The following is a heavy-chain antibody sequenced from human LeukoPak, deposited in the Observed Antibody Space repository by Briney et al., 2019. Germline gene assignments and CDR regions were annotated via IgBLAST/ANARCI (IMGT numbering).Heavy chain of an antibody. CDR1: GYTFTSYG. CDR3: AIGTSIAGRPDS. J-gene: IGHJ4*02. D-gene: IGHD6-6*01. CDR2: ISAYNGNT. Sequence: ASVKVSCKASGYTFTSYGISWVRQAPGQGLEWMGWISAYNGNTNYAQKFQDRVTMTTDTSTSTAYMEMGSLRSDDTGVYYCAIGTSIAGRPDSWGKGTLVTVSS. V-gene: IGHV1-18*01.